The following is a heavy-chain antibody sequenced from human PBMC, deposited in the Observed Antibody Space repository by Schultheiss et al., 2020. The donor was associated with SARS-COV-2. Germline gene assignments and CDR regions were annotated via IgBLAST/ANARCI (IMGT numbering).Heavy chain of an antibody. CDR1: GGSISSSSYY. Sequence: SETLSLTCTVSGGSISSSSYYWGWIRQPPGKGLEWIGSIYHSGSTYYNPSLKSRVTISVDTSKNQLSLKVSSVTAADTAVYYCAVTTVTRRFDAFDIWGQGTMVTVSS. D-gene: IGHD4-17*01. CDR2: IYHSGST. V-gene: IGHV4-39*07. CDR3: AVTTVTRRFDAFDI. J-gene: IGHJ3*02.